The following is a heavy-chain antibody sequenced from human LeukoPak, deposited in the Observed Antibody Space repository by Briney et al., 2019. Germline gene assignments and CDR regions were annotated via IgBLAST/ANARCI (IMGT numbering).Heavy chain of an antibody. D-gene: IGHD6-19*01. V-gene: IGHV3-48*03. CDR2: ISSSGSTI. Sequence: PGGSLRLSCAASGFSFSSYEMNWVRQAPGKGLEWVSYISSSGSTIYYADSVKGRFTISRDNAKNSLYLQMNSLTDEDTAVYYCARESGWLIDYWGQGTLVTVSS. CDR1: GFSFSSYE. CDR3: ARESGWLIDY. J-gene: IGHJ4*02.